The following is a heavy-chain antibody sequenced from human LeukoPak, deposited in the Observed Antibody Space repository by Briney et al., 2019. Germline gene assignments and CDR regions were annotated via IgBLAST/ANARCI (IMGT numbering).Heavy chain of an antibody. D-gene: IGHD3-10*01. CDR1: GFTLSRYA. CDR2: ISGSGGST. CDR3: AKDERFGEFPLGTFDC. V-gene: IGHV3-23*01. Sequence: TGGSLRLSCAASGFTLSRYAMTWVRQTPGKGLDWVAAISGSGGSTYYADSVKGRFTVSRDNSKNTLYLQMNSLRAEDTAVYYCAKDERFGEFPLGTFDCWGQGTLVTVSS. J-gene: IGHJ4*02.